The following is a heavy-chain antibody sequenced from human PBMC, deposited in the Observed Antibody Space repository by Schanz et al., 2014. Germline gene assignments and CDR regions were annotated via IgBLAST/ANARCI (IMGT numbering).Heavy chain of an antibody. J-gene: IGHJ5*02. Sequence: EVKLLESGGTLVRPGGSLRLSCAASTFTFSSDWMSWVRQAPGKGLEWVSAISGGGGTTYYADSVKGRFTISRDNAKNSLFLQMNSLRPEDTAVYYCARGRVLESWGQGTLVTVSS. V-gene: IGHV3-23*01. CDR3: ARGRVLES. CDR1: TFTFSSDW. D-gene: IGHD1-1*01. CDR2: ISGGGGTT.